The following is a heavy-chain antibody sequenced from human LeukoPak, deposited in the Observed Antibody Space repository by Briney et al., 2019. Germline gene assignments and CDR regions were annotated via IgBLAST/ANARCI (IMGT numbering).Heavy chain of an antibody. Sequence: SVKVSCKASGGTFSSYAISWVRQAPGQGLEWMGGIIPIFGTANYAQKFQGRVTITADESTSTAYMELSSLRSEDTAVYYCARDKHYYDSSGYYPFLDYWGQGTLVTVSS. V-gene: IGHV1-69*13. CDR3: ARDKHYYDSSGYYPFLDY. D-gene: IGHD3-22*01. J-gene: IGHJ4*02. CDR1: GGTFSSYA. CDR2: IIPIFGTA.